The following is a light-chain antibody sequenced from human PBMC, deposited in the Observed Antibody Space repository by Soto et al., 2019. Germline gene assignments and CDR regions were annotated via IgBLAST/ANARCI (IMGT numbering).Light chain of an antibody. CDR3: TSYAGSNIWV. CDR2: EVS. Sequence: QSALTQPPSASGSPGQSVTISCTGTSSDVGGYKYVSWYQQYPGKAPKLMIYEVSKRPSGVPDRFSGSKSGKTASLTVSGLQTEDEADYYCTSYAGSNIWVFGGGTKLTVL. V-gene: IGLV2-8*01. CDR1: SSDVGGYKY. J-gene: IGLJ3*02.